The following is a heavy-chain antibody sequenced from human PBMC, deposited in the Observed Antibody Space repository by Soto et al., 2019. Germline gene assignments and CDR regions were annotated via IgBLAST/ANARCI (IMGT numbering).Heavy chain of an antibody. CDR3: AGAKRGSTDGHEYAWFDP. J-gene: IGHJ5*02. V-gene: IGHV4-59*01. Sequence: ETLSLTCTVSGGSISNYYWNWIRQPPGKGLEWIGYIYYSENTNYNPSLKSRVTISVDTSKNQFSLKLSSVTAADTAVYYCAGAKRGSTDGHEYAWFDPWGQGTLVTVSS. CDR1: GGSISNYY. D-gene: IGHD1-26*01. CDR2: IYYSENT.